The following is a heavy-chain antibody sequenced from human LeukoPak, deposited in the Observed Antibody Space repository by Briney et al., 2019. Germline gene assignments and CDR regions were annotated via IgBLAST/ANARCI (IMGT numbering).Heavy chain of an antibody. CDR2: IIPIFGTA. Sequence: SVTVSCKASGGTFSSYAISWVRQAPGQGLEWMGGIIPIFGTANYAQKFQGRVTITADESTSTAYMELSSLRSEDTAVYYCARDDDGYYGWFDPWGQGTLVTVSS. CDR1: GGTFSSYA. J-gene: IGHJ5*02. V-gene: IGHV1-69*13. D-gene: IGHD3-22*01. CDR3: ARDDDGYYGWFDP.